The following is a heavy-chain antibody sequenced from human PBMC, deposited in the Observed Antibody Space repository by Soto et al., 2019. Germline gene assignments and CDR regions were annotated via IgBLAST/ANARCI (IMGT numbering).Heavy chain of an antibody. V-gene: IGHV3-48*03. CDR3: AREASRTYYDFWSGYDAFGI. CDR2: ISSSGSTI. CDR1: GFTFSSYE. J-gene: IGHJ3*02. Sequence: EVQLVESGGGLVQPGGSLRLSCAASGFTFSSYEMNWVRQAPGKGLEWVSYISSSGSTIYYADSVKGRFTISRDNAKNSLYLQMNSLRAEDTAVYYCAREASRTYYDFWSGYDAFGIWGQGTMVTVSS. D-gene: IGHD3-3*01.